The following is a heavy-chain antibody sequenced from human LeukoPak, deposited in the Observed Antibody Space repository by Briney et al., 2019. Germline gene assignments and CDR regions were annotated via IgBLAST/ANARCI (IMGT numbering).Heavy chain of an antibody. CDR3: VRATDTGSSSPDY. D-gene: IGHD3-9*01. CDR1: GFTFSDYY. V-gene: IGHV3-11*06. CDR2: ISSGSTYI. J-gene: IGHJ4*02. Sequence: GGSLTLSCAASGFTFSDYYRSWIRQAPGKGLEWVSYISSGSTYINYADSVKGRSTISRDNAKNSLYLQMNSLSADDTALYYCVRATDTGSSSPDYWGQGTLVTVS.